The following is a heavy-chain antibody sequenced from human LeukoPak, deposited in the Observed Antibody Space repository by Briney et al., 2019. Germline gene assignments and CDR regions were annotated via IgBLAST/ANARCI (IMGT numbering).Heavy chain of an antibody. CDR2: IYYSGST. V-gene: IGHV4-39*01. Sequence: PSETLSLTCTVSGGSISSSSYYWGWIRQPPGKGLEWIGSIYYSGSTYYNPSLKSRVTISVDTSKNQFSLKLSSVTAADTAVYYCALLPYDFWSGFGPWGQGTLVTVSS. D-gene: IGHD3-3*01. CDR3: ALLPYDFWSGFGP. CDR1: GGSISSSSYY. J-gene: IGHJ5*02.